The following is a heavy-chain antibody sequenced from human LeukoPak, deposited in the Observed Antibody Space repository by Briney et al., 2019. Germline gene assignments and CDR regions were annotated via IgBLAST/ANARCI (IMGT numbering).Heavy chain of an antibody. D-gene: IGHD2-2*01. Sequence: SETLSLICTVSGGSISSGSYYWSWIRQPAGKGLEWIGRIYTSGSTNYNPSLKSRVTISVDTSKNQFSLKLSSMTAADTAVYYCARELKEFCSSTSCYAIYYYYMDVWGKGTTVTVSS. CDR1: GGSISSGSYY. J-gene: IGHJ6*03. V-gene: IGHV4-61*02. CDR3: ARELKEFCSSTSCYAIYYYYMDV. CDR2: IYTSGST.